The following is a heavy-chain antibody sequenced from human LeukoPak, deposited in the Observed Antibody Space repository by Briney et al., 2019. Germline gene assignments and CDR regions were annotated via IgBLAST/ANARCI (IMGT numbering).Heavy chain of an antibody. CDR1: GSTFSDYA. D-gene: IGHD3-22*01. Sequence: PGGSLRLSCAASGSTFSDYAMSWVRQAPGKGLEWVSAISDSGNRPYYADSVKGRCTISRDNSKSTLYLQINSLGAEYTAVYYCAKGSSGYFYDWGQGILVTVSS. CDR3: AKGSSGYFYD. V-gene: IGHV3-23*01. CDR2: ISDSGNRP. J-gene: IGHJ4*02.